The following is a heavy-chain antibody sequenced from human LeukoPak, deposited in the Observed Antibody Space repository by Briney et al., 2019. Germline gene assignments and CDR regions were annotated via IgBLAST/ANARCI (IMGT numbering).Heavy chain of an antibody. D-gene: IGHD3/OR15-3a*01. Sequence: ASVKVSCKASGYTFTNYDINWVRQATGQGLEWLGWMNHNSGNTGYAQKFQGRVTITRNTSISTAYMELSSLTSEDTAVYYCARGRDWLRWFDPWGQGTLVTVSS. CDR3: ARGRDWLRWFDP. J-gene: IGHJ5*02. CDR1: GYTFTNYD. CDR2: MNHNSGNT. V-gene: IGHV1-8*01.